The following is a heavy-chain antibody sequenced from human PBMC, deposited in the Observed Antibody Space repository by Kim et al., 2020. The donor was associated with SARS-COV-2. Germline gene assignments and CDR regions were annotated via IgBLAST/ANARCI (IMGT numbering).Heavy chain of an antibody. D-gene: IGHD2-21*01. CDR1: GFTFSNYW. J-gene: IGHJ6*04. CDR2: LKGDGSRT. V-gene: IGHV3-74*01. Sequence: GGSLRLSCAASGFTFSNYWMHWVRQAPGKGLEWISRLKGDGSRTDYADSVKGRFTISRDNAKNTLYLQMNSLRAEDTAVYYCAKDIHILVDVWGKGTTVTVSA. CDR3: AKDIHILVDV.